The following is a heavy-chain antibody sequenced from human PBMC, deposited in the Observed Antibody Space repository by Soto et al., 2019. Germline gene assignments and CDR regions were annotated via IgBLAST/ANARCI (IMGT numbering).Heavy chain of an antibody. CDR1: GFTFSSYG. D-gene: IGHD3-10*01. V-gene: IGHV3-30*18. Sequence: QVQLVESGGGVVQPGRSLRLSCAASGFTFSSYGMHWVRQVPGKGLEWVAVISYDGSNKYYADSVKGRFTISRDNSKNTLYLQMNSLRAEDTAVYYCAKDGVGLLWFGELFRGFDYWGQGTLVTVSS. CDR2: ISYDGSNK. CDR3: AKDGVGLLWFGELFRGFDY. J-gene: IGHJ4*02.